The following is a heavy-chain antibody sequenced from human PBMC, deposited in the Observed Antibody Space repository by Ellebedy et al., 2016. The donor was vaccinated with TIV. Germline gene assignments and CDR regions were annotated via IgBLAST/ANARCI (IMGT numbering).Heavy chain of an antibody. J-gene: IGHJ5*02. V-gene: IGHV4-34*01. CDR3: ARDHSGSYWFDP. CDR2: INHSGST. CDR1: GGSFSGYY. D-gene: IGHD1-26*01. Sequence: SQTLSLTCAFYGGSFSGYYWSWIRQPPGKGLEWIGEINHSGSTNYNPSLKSRVTISVDTSKNQFSLRLTSVTAADTAVYYCARDHSGSYWFDPWGQGTLVTVSS.